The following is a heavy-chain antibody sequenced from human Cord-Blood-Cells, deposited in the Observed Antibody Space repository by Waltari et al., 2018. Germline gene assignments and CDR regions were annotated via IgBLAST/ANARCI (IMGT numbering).Heavy chain of an antibody. J-gene: IGHJ3*02. CDR3: ARYSSSWYDHDACDI. Sequence: QVQLVQSGAEVKKPGASVKVSCKASGYTFTSYDINWVRQATGQGLEWMGWMNRNGGNTGYGRKYQGRVTMTRNASISTAYMELSSLRSEDTAVYYCARYSSSWYDHDACDIWGQGTMVTVSS. V-gene: IGHV1-8*02. CDR2: MNRNGGNT. D-gene: IGHD6-13*01. CDR1: GYTFTSYD.